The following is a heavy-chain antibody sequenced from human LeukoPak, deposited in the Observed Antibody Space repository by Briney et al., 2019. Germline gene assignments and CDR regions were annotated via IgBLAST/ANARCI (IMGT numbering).Heavy chain of an antibody. CDR2: IKPSGGST. V-gene: IGHV1-46*01. Sequence: ASEKVSCKASEYTFTSYYMYWVRQAPGPRLEWIGIIKPSGGSTSYAQKFQRRVTMTRDTSTYTVYMELSTLRSEDTAVYYCARGGGGVACPLSPDYWGQGTLVTVSP. J-gene: IGHJ4*02. CDR3: ARGGGGVACPLSPDY. D-gene: IGHD2-2*01. CDR1: EYTFTSYY.